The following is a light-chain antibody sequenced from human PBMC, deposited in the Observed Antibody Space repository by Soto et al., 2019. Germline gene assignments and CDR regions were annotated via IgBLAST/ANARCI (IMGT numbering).Light chain of an antibody. V-gene: IGLV4-60*02. J-gene: IGLJ3*02. Sequence: QPVLTQSSSASASLGSSVKLTCTLSSGHSSYIIAWHQQQPGMAPRYLMKLEGSGSYNKGSEVPDRFSGSSSGADRYLTISNLQFEDEADYYCETWDFNTRVFGGGTKVTVL. CDR1: SGHSSYI. CDR3: ETWDFNTRV. CDR2: LEGSGSY.